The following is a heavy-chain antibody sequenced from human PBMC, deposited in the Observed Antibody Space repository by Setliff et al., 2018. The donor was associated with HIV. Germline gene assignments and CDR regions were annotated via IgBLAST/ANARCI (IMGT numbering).Heavy chain of an antibody. CDR2: INPNSGGT. D-gene: IGHD6-19*01. Sequence: AASVKVSCKSSGYTFTDYFMHWVRQAPGHGLDWMGRINPNSGGTNYAQKFQDRVTMTKDTSTSTAYMELRSLRSDDTAVYYCARVSRSGWFFDWWGQGSLVTVSS. CDR3: ARVSRSGWFFDW. CDR1: GYTFTDYF. V-gene: IGHV1-2*06. J-gene: IGHJ4*02.